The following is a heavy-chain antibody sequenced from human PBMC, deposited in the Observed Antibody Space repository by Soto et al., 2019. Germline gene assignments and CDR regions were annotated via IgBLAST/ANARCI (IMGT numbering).Heavy chain of an antibody. CDR3: PLIPYPHHNARFDP. Sequence: QITLKESGPTLVKPTQTLTLTCTFSGFSLTTRGVGVGWIRQPPGKALEWLALIYWDDDKRYSPSLQSRLSIPTDTPKNHLVLPMANVDPVDPAPDHCPLIPYPHHNARFDPWGQGTPVSVSS. D-gene: IGHD1-1*01. J-gene: IGHJ5*02. CDR1: GFSLTTRGVG. CDR2: IYWDDDK. V-gene: IGHV2-5*02.